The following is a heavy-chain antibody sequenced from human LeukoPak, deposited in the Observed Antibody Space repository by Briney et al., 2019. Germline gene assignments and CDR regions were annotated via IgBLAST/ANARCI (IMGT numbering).Heavy chain of an antibody. V-gene: IGHV3-21*01. CDR3: AREHAPDYGDYVFDY. J-gene: IGHJ4*02. CDR1: GFTFSSYS. Sequence: GGSLRLSCAASGFTFSSYSMNWVRQAPGKGLEWVSSISSSSSYIYYADSVKGRFTISRDNSKNTLNLQMNSLRAEDTAVYYCAREHAPDYGDYVFDYWGQGTLVTVSS. CDR2: ISSSSSYI. D-gene: IGHD4-17*01.